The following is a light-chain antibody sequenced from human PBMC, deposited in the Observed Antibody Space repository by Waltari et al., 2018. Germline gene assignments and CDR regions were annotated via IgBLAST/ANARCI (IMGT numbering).Light chain of an antibody. V-gene: IGKV1-39*01. CDR2: GAS. CDR1: QSINTY. J-gene: IGKJ1*01. CDR3: QQSSNTPPT. Sequence: EIQMTQSPSSLSASVGDRVIITCRASQSINTYLNWYKQKSGKAPNVLIYGASSLRSGVPSRFSGSGSGTDFTLTISSLQLEDFATYYCQQSSNTPPTFGQGTKVEVK.